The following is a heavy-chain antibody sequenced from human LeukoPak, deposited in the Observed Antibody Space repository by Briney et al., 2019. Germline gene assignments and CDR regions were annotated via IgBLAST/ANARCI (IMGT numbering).Heavy chain of an antibody. Sequence: GGSLRLSCAASGFTFSSYWMSWVRQAPGKGLEWVANIKQDGSEKYYVDSVKGRFTISRDNAKNSLYLQMNSLRAEDTAVYYCARARTGYYDFWSGYHPHFDYWGQGTLVTVSS. V-gene: IGHV3-7*05. J-gene: IGHJ4*02. D-gene: IGHD3-3*01. CDR1: GFTFSSYW. CDR3: ARARTGYYDFWSGYHPHFDY. CDR2: IKQDGSEK.